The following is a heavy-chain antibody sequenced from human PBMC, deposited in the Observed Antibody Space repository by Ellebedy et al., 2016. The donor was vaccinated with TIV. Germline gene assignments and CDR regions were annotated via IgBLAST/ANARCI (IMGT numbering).Heavy chain of an antibody. Sequence: GGSLRLSCAVSGFSVSANYMSWVRQPPGKGLEWASIIYSSGITYYPDSVTGRFTISRDTSKNTVSLQSNSLRADDTAVYYCSRVDLGLAFHSWGRGTLVTVSS. J-gene: IGHJ4*02. V-gene: IGHV3-53*01. CDR2: IYSSGIT. CDR1: GFSVSANY. D-gene: IGHD3/OR15-3a*01. CDR3: SRVDLGLAFHS.